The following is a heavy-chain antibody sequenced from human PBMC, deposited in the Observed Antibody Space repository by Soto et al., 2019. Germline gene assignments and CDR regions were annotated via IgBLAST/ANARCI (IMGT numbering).Heavy chain of an antibody. J-gene: IGHJ4*02. D-gene: IGHD4-17*01. CDR1: GGSISSYY. CDR3: ARGPYGDFHQFDY. V-gene: IGHV4-59*01. Sequence: SETLSLTCTVSGGSISSYYWSWIRQPPGKGLEWIGYIYYTGSTNYNPSLKSRVTISVDTSKNHFSLKLSSVTAADTAVYYCARGPYGDFHQFDYWGQGTLVTVSS. CDR2: IYYTGST.